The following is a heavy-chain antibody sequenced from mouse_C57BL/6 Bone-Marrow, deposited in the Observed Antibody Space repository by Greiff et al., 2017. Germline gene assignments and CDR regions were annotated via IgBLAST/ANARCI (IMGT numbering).Heavy chain of an antibody. CDR2: IYPGSGNT. CDR1: GYTFTDYY. Sequence: VMLVESGAELVRPGASVKLSCKASGYTFTDYYINWVKQRPGQGLEWIARIYPGSGNTYYNEKFKGKATLTAEKSSSTAYMQLSSLTSEDSAVYVCARGGFFDYWGQGTTLTVSS. V-gene: IGHV1-76*01. J-gene: IGHJ2*01. CDR3: ARGGFFDY.